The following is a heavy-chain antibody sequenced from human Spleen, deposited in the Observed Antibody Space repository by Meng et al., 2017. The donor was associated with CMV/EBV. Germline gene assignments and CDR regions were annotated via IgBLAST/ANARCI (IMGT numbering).Heavy chain of an antibody. CDR2: IYYSGST. Sequence: GQLQESGPGLVKPSQTLSLTCTVSGGSISSSDYYWSWIRQPPEKGLEWIGYIYYSGSTYYNPSLKSRITISVDTSKNQFSLKLSSVTAADTAVYFCASGPNYYDSSGTFDPWGQGTLVTVSS. J-gene: IGHJ5*02. V-gene: IGHV4-30-4*08. CDR3: ASGPNYYDSSGTFDP. D-gene: IGHD3-22*01. CDR1: GGSISSSDYY.